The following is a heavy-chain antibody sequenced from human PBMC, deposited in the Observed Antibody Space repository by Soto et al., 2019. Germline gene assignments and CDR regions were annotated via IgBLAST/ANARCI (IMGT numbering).Heavy chain of an antibody. V-gene: IGHV3-33*01. D-gene: IGHD5-18*01. CDR1: GFSFNTYG. J-gene: IGHJ4*02. CDR2: IWSDGNNR. CDR3: ARLQLDTITALDY. Sequence: QVQLVESGGGVLQPGKSLRLSCVASGFSFNTYGFHWVRQAPGKGLEWVSVIWSDGNNRYYADSVKGRFTISRDSSKNTLYLQMNSLRGADGGVYYCARLQLDTITALDYGGQGTGVT.